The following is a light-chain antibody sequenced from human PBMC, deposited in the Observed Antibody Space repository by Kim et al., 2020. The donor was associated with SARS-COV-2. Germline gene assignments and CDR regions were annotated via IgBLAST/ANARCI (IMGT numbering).Light chain of an antibody. V-gene: IGLV3-21*04. Sequence: SYELTQPPSVSVAPGKTATITCAGNNIGSKSVHWYQQKPGQAPVLFIYFDNVRPSGIPERFSGSNYGTTATLTISRVEAGDEADYYCQVWDSRGAQYVFG. CDR2: FDN. J-gene: IGLJ1*01. CDR1: NIGSKS. CDR3: QVWDSRGAQYV.